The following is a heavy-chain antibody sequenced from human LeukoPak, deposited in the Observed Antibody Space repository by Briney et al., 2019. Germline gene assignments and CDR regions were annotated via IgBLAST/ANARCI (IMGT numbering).Heavy chain of an antibody. D-gene: IGHD6-13*01. CDR2: ISWNSGSI. CDR3: AKDLYSSSWYYFDY. J-gene: IGHJ4*02. V-gene: IGHV3-9*03. CDR1: GFTFDDYA. Sequence: GGSLRLSCAASGFTFDDYAMHWVRQAPGKGLEWVSGISWNSGSIGYADSVKGRFTISRDNAKNSLYLQMNSLRAEDMALYYCAKDLYSSSWYYFDYWGQGTPVTVSS.